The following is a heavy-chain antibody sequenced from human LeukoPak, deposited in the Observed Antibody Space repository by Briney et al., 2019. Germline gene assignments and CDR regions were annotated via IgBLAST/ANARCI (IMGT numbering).Heavy chain of an antibody. CDR2: IYPGDFDT. D-gene: IGHD3-3*01. Sequence: GESLKISCKGSGYSFTSYWIGWVRQMPGKGLEWMGIIYPGDFDTRYSPSFQGQVTISADKSISTAYLQWSSLKASDTAMYYCARHPGRITIFGVAPDYWGQRTLVTVSS. CDR1: GYSFTSYW. CDR3: ARHPGRITIFGVAPDY. V-gene: IGHV5-51*01. J-gene: IGHJ4*02.